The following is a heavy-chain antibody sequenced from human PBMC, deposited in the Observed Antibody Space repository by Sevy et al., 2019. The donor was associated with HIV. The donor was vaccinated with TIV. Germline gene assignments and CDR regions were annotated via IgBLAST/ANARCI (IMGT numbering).Heavy chain of an antibody. D-gene: IGHD3-10*01. J-gene: IGHJ5*02. CDR1: GGSISSSSYY. CDR2: IYYSGST. V-gene: IGHV4-39*01. CDR3: ARLIYYGSGSYYNWFDP. Sequence: SETLSLTCTVSGGSISSSSYYWGWIRQPPGKGLEWIGSIYYSGSTYYNPSLKSRVTLSVDTSKNQYSLKLSSVTAADTAVYYCARLIYYGSGSYYNWFDPWGQGTLVTVSS.